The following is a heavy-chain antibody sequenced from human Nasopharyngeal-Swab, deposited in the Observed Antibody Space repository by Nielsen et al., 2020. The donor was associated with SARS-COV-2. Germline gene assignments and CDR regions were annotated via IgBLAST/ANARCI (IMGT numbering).Heavy chain of an antibody. CDR2: IHYSGIP. D-gene: IGHD3-3*01. Sequence: SETLSLTCTVSAGSISSSSYYSDWIRHPPGKGLEWIRSIHYSGIPYYNPSLKSRVTISVDTSKNQFSLKLSSVTAADTAVYYCARHGLATVTIFGVVIPNGWFDPWGQGTLVTVSS. J-gene: IGHJ5*02. CDR3: ARHGLATVTIFGVVIPNGWFDP. V-gene: IGHV4-39*01. CDR1: AGSISSSSYY.